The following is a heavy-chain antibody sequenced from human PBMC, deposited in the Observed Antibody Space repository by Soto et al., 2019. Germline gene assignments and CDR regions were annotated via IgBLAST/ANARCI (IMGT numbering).Heavy chain of an antibody. V-gene: IGHV1-18*04. CDR3: AGNPCIPPGPAY. Sequence: GASVKVSCKTSGYTFISYAISWVRQAPGQGLEWMGWISDYNGNTNYSQKFQGRVTMTTDTSTSTAYMELSSLRSEDTAVYYYAGNPCIPPGPAYWAKGTLVTVS. D-gene: IGHD2-2*01. CDR2: ISDYNGNT. J-gene: IGHJ4*02. CDR1: GYTFISYA.